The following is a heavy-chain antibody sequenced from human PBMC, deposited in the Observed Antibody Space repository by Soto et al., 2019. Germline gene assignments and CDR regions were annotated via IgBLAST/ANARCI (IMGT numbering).Heavy chain of an antibody. CDR3: ARVIWSGHLTSDL. Sequence: EVQVVESVGGLVQPGGSLRLSCAASGFTFSSYSMNWVRQAPGKGLEWISYISSSSSTIYADSVKGRFTISRDNAKNSLYLQMNSLRDEDTAVYYCARVIWSGHLTSDLWGQGTLVTVSS. CDR2: ISSSSSTI. CDR1: GFTFSSYS. J-gene: IGHJ5*02. D-gene: IGHD3-3*01. V-gene: IGHV3-48*02.